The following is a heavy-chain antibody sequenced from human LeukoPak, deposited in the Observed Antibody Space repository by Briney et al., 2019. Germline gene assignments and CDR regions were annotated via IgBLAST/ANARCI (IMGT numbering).Heavy chain of an antibody. D-gene: IGHD2-2*01. J-gene: IGHJ4*02. Sequence: GGSLRLSCAASGFTLSSYAMSWVRQAPGKGLEWVAVISYDGRNKHYPDSVKGRFTISRDISTDTLWLQMDSLRTEDTAVYYCAKGPLRGTAAAIDYWGQGTLVTVSS. V-gene: IGHV3-30*18. CDR3: AKGPLRGTAAAIDY. CDR2: ISYDGRNK. CDR1: GFTLSSYA.